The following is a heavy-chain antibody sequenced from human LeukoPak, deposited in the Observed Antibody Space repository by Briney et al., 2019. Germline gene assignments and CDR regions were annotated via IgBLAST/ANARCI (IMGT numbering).Heavy chain of an antibody. V-gene: IGHV3-53*01. CDR1: GFTFSSYG. D-gene: IGHD6-6*01. CDR2: IYSGGSA. CDR3: AGMYSSTYYFDY. Sequence: KPGRSLRLSCAASGFTFSSYGMHWVRQAPGKGLEWVSVIYSGGSAYYADSVKGRFTISRDNSKNTLYLQMNSPRAEDTAVYYCAGMYSSTYYFDYWGQGTLVTVSS. J-gene: IGHJ4*02.